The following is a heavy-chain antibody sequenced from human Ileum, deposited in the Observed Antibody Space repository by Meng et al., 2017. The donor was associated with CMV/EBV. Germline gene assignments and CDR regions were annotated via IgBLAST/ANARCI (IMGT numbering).Heavy chain of an antibody. J-gene: IGHJ4*02. CDR1: GFPFSTYW. Sequence: SGFPFSTYWMHWVRQVPGKGLMWVSRINPDGTNTLYADSVKGRFTISRDNAKNTLYLQIHSLTDEDTAMYYCVSDFPEDRGSYCFDYWGQGTLVTVSS. V-gene: IGHV3-74*01. CDR3: VSDFPEDRGSYCFDY. CDR2: INPDGTNT. D-gene: IGHD1-26*01.